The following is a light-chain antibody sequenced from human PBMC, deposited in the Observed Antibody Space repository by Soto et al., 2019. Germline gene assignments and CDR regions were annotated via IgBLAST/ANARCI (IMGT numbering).Light chain of an antibody. J-gene: IGLJ2*01. Sequence: QSALTQPASVSGSPGQSITISCTGTSSDLGTYNYVSWYQQHPGKAPKLMIYGVTNRPSGVSNRFSGSKSGNTASLTISGLQAEDEADYYCNSYTSSSTVVFGGGTKLTVL. CDR1: SSDLGTYNY. CDR3: NSYTSSSTVV. CDR2: GVT. V-gene: IGLV2-14*01.